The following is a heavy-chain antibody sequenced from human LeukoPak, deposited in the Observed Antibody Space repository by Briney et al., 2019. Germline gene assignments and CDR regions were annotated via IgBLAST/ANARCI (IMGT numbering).Heavy chain of an antibody. J-gene: IGHJ5*02. CDR1: GFDLSTYE. V-gene: IGHV3-48*03. CDR2: ITISGHTK. Sequence: GGSLRLSCAASGFDLSTYEMNWVRQAPGKGLEWIADITISGHTKNYADSVKGRFTISRDNARTSLYLQMNSLRVEDTGVYYCARGDPHADLWGQGTLVTVSA. CDR3: ARGDPHADL.